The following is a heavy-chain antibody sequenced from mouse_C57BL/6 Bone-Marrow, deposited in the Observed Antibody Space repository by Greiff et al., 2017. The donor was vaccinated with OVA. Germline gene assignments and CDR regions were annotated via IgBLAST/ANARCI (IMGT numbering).Heavy chain of an antibody. Sequence: VKVVESGAELARPGASVKLSCKASGYTFTSYGISWVKQRTGQGLEWIGEIYPRSGNTYYNEKFKGKATLTADKSSSTAYMELRSLTSEDSAVYFCAREGGSSYFDYWGQGTTLTVSS. CDR1: GYTFTSYG. V-gene: IGHV1-81*01. CDR2: IYPRSGNT. D-gene: IGHD1-1*01. J-gene: IGHJ2*01. CDR3: AREGGSSYFDY.